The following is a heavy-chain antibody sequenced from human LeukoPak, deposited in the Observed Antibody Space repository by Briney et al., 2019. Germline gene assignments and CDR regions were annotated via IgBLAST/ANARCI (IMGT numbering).Heavy chain of an antibody. CDR3: ARGGYYDSSGSVPWFDY. CDR1: GGSISSYY. V-gene: IGHV4-59*01. Sequence: SETLSLTCTVSGGSISSYYWSWIRQPPGKGLEWIGHIYYSGSTNYNPSLKSRVTISVDTSKNQFSLKLSSVTAADTAVYYCARGGYYDSSGSVPWFDYWGQGTLVTVSS. J-gene: IGHJ4*02. CDR2: IYYSGST. D-gene: IGHD3-22*01.